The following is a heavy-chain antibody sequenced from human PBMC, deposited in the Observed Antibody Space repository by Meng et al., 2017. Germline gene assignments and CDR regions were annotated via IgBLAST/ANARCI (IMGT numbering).Heavy chain of an antibody. CDR2: ISSSSTDK. CDR3: VRGSGSYSS. Sequence: EVHMGGFGGGLSKLVVSLRLSWASSGFTFTTSTMNWVRQAPGKGLEWVSSISSSSTDKYYADSVKGRFTISRDDPNNSLYVQMNSLTAGDTAVYYCVRGSGSYSSWGQGTLVTVSS. CDR1: GFTFTTST. V-gene: IGHV3-21*01. J-gene: IGHJ5*02. D-gene: IGHD1-26*01.